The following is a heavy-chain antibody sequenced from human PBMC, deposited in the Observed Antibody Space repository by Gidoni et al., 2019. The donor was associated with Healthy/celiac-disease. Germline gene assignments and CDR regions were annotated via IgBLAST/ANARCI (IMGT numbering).Heavy chain of an antibody. J-gene: IGHJ4*02. V-gene: IGHV3-11*01. CDR3: ARGSWTIEPPLDY. CDR1: GFTVSDYY. CDR2: ISSSGSTT. D-gene: IGHD3-9*01. Sequence: QVQLVESGGGLVKHGGSVSLSCAASGFTVSDYYMSWIRQAPGKGLELVSYISSSGSTTYSADSVKGRFTISRYNAKNSLYLQMNSLRAEDTAVYYCARGSWTIEPPLDYWGQGTLVTVSS.